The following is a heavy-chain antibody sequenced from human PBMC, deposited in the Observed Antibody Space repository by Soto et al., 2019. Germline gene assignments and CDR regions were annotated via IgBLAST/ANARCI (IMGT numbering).Heavy chain of an antibody. CDR2: IYSGGYT. Sequence: GGSLRLSCAVSGFTVSNNYMSWVRQAPGKGLEGVSVIYSGGYTAYGDSVKGRFTISRDNFKNMLYLQMNSLRAEDTAVYYCAKHDFWTLYNTGLDSWGQGTLVTVSS. V-gene: IGHV3-53*01. CDR3: AKHDFWTLYNTGLDS. J-gene: IGHJ4*02. CDR1: GFTVSNNY. D-gene: IGHD3-3*01.